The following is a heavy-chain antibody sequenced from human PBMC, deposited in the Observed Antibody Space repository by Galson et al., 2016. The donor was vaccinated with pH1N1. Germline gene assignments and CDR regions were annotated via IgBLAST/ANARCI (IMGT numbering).Heavy chain of an antibody. Sequence: SLRLSCAASGFTFSNYVIYWLRQAPGKGLEWVSSISGSGHSTYYAGSVKGRFTISRDNAKNSLYLQMNSLRAEDTAVYYCASGEAAFDYWGQGTLVTVSS. CDR3: ASGEAAFDY. CDR2: ISGSGHST. J-gene: IGHJ4*02. V-gene: IGHV3-23*01. CDR1: GFTFSNYV. D-gene: IGHD4-17*01.